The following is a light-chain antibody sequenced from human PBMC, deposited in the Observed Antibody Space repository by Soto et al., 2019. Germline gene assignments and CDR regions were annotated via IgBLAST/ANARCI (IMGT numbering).Light chain of an antibody. Sequence: SVLTQPASVSGSPGQSITISCTGTSRDVGSYDLVSWYQHHPGKAPKLMIYEGTKRPSGVSNRFSGSKSGNTASLAISGLQAEDEADYYCCSYAGSTTYVFGTGTRSPS. CDR3: CSYAGSTTYV. CDR2: EGT. CDR1: SRDVGSYDL. J-gene: IGLJ1*01. V-gene: IGLV2-23*01.